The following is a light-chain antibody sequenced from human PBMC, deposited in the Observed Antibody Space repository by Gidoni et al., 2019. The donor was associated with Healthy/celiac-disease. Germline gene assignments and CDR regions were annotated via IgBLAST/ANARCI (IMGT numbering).Light chain of an antibody. CDR1: SSDVGGYNY. J-gene: IGLJ3*02. CDR3: CSYAVSYIWV. CDR2: DVS. V-gene: IGLV2-11*01. Sequence: QSALTQPRSVSESPGKSVTLSCTGTSSDVGGYNYVSWYQQHPGQAPKLMIYDVSMRPSGVPDRFSGSKSGNTASLTISGLQAEDEADYYCCSYAVSYIWVFGGGTKLTVL.